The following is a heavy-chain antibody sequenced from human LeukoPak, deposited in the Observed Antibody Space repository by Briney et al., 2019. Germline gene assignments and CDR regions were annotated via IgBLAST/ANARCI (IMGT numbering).Heavy chain of an antibody. CDR1: GFSVSTGGVG. CDR3: AHRGSSLDAFDI. Sequence: SGPTLVKPTQTLTLTCTFSGFSVSTGGVGVGWIRQPPGKALEWLALIYWNDDKRYSPSLKNRLTITKDTSKNQVVLTMTNMDPVDTATHYCAHRGSSLDAFDIWGQGTMLTVSS. CDR2: IYWNDDK. J-gene: IGHJ3*02. V-gene: IGHV2-5*01. D-gene: IGHD2-2*01.